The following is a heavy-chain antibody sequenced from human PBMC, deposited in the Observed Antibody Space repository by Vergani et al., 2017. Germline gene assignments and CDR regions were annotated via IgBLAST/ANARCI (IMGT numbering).Heavy chain of an antibody. D-gene: IGHD3-22*01. Sequence: QVQLQESGPGLVKPSETLSLTCTVSGGSISSYYWSWIRQPPGKGLEWIGYIYYSGSTYYNPSLKSRVTISVDTSKNQFSLKLSSVTAADTAVYYCARHYYDSSGHDAFDIWGQGTMVTVSS. J-gene: IGHJ3*02. CDR2: IYYSGST. V-gene: IGHV4-59*08. CDR1: GGSISSYY. CDR3: ARHYYDSSGHDAFDI.